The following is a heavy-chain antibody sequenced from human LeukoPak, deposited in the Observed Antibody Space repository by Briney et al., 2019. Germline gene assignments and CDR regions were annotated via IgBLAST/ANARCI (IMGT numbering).Heavy chain of an antibody. D-gene: IGHD3-10*01. CDR2: IYYSGST. CDR3: ASTYTGLLWFGESNDAFDI. CDR1: GGSISSSSYY. Sequence: SETLSLTCTVSGGSISSSSYYWGRIRQPPGKGLEWIGSIYYSGSTYYNPSLKSRVTISVDTSKNQFSLKLSSVTAADTAVYYCASTYTGLLWFGESNDAFDIWGQGTMVTVSS. V-gene: IGHV4-39*01. J-gene: IGHJ3*02.